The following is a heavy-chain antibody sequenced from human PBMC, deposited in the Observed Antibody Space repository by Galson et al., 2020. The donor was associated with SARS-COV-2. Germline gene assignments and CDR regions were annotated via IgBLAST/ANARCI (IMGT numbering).Heavy chain of an antibody. V-gene: IGHV2-70*01. J-gene: IGHJ4*02. CDR1: EFSLPTSGRG. CDR3: ARMADGYGGYDYGSSPFDY. D-gene: IGHD5-12*01. CDR2: IDWDNDK. Sequence: SGPTLVKPTPPRTLTCTFSEFSLPTSGRGVPWIRQPPGKALEWPTLIDWDNDKYYSTSLKTRLTISRDTSKNQVLLTMTNMDPADTATYYCARMADGYGGYDYGSSPFDYWGQGTRVTGSS.